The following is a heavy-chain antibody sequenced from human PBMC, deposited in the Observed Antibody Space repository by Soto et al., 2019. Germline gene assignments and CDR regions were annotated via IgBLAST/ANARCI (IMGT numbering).Heavy chain of an antibody. V-gene: IGHV3-23*01. CDR3: AKGRSYYYYYGVDV. Sequence: PGGSLRLSCAASGFTFGAYVMHWVRQAPGKGLEWVSDIIDSGASTYYADSVKGRFTISRDNSKSTLYLQMNSLRAEDTALYYCAKGRSYYYYYGVDVWGQGTTVTVSS. CDR2: IIDSGAST. CDR1: GFTFGAYV. J-gene: IGHJ6*02.